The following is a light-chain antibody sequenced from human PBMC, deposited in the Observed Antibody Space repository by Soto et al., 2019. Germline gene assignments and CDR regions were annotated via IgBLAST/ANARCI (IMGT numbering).Light chain of an antibody. CDR1: QSVSNNY. CDR3: QQYISSPLT. CDR2: GAS. V-gene: IGKV3-20*01. J-gene: IGKJ1*01. Sequence: IVLTQAQGTLSLSPGERATLSCRASQSVSNNYLACYHQKPGQAPRLVIYGASSRATGIPDRFSASGSGTDFTLTISRLEPEDFAVYYCQQYISSPLTFGQGTKVDIK.